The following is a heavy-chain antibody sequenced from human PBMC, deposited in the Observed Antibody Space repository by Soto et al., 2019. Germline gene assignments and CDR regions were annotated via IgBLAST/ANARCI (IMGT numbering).Heavy chain of an antibody. CDR2: INPSGGST. V-gene: IGHV1-46*01. CDR3: ARAVASNPLAGHWFDP. D-gene: IGHD1-1*01. CDR1: GYTFTSYY. J-gene: IGHJ5*02. Sequence: ASVKFSCQASGYTFTSYYMHWVRQAPGQGLEWMGIINPSGGSTSYAQKFQGRVTMTRDTSTSTVYMELSSLRSEDTAVYYCARAVASNPLAGHWFDPWGHGTLVTVSS.